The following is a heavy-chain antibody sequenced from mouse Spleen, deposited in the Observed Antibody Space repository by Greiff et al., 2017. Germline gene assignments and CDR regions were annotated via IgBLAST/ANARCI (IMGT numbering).Heavy chain of an antibody. CDR3: ARAPYYGNDEGYFDY. D-gene: IGHD2-2*01. Sequence: QVQLQQSGAELAKPGASVKLSCKASGYTFTSYWMHWVKQRPGQGLEWIGYINPSTGYTEYNQKFKDKATLTADKSSSTAYMQLSSLTSEDSAVYYCARAPYYGNDEGYFDYWGQGTTLTVSS. J-gene: IGHJ2*01. CDR2: INPSTGYT. V-gene: IGHV1-7*01. CDR1: GYTFTSYW.